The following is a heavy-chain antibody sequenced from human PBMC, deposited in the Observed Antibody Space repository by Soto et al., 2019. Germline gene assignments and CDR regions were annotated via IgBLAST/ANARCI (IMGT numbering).Heavy chain of an antibody. CDR3: ARDEVTIFGVAIGLVFDY. CDR2: INPNSGGT. CDR1: GYTFPGYY. Sequence: ASVKVSCKASGYTFPGYYMHWVRQAPGQGREWMGWINPNSGGTNYAKKFQGRVTMTRDTSISTAYMELSRLRSDDTAVYYCARDEVTIFGVAIGLVFDYWGQGTLVTVSS. D-gene: IGHD3-3*01. V-gene: IGHV1-2*02. J-gene: IGHJ4*02.